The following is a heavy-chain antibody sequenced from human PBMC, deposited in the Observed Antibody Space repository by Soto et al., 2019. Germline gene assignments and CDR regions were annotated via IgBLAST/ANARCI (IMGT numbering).Heavy chain of an antibody. CDR1: GGSISSSNW. CDR2: IYHSGST. V-gene: IGHV4-4*02. CDR3: ERESVTSYYFDY. Sequence: QVQLQESGPGLVKPSGTLSLTCAVSGGSISSSNWWSWVRQPPGKGLAWIGEIYHSGSTNYNPSLKSRVTISVDKSKNQCSLKLSSVTAAETAVYYCERESVTSYYFDYWGQGALFTVSS. D-gene: IGHD4-17*01. J-gene: IGHJ4*02.